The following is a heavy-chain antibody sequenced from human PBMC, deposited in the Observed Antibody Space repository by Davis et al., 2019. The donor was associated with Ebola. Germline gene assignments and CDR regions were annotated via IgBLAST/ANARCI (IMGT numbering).Heavy chain of an antibody. D-gene: IGHD6-19*01. V-gene: IGHV7-4-1*02. CDR1: GYTFSRFP. Sequence: AASVKVSCKASGYTFSRFPMNWVRQAPGQGLEWMGWINTNTGNPTYAQGFTGRFVFSLDTSVSTAYLQISSLKAEDTAVYYCAVHSSGWSLYWGQGTLVTVSS. J-gene: IGHJ4*02. CDR3: AVHSSGWSLY. CDR2: INTNTGNP.